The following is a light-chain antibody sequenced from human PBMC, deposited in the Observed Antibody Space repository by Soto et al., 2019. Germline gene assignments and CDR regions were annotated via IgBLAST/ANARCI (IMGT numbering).Light chain of an antibody. J-gene: IGLJ2*01. CDR2: AVN. Sequence: QSALTQPAAVSGSPGQSITLSCTGTSSDIGGYDYVSWYQRHPGKAPKLIIYAVNNRPSGVSNRFSGSKSGNTASLTISGLQAEDEADYYCTSYASGSYHVVFGGGTKLTVL. V-gene: IGLV2-14*01. CDR3: TSYASGSYHVV. CDR1: SSDIGGYDY.